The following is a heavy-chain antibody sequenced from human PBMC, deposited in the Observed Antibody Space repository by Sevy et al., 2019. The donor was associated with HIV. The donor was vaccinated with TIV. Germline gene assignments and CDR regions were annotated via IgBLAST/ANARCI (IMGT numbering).Heavy chain of an antibody. CDR2: IYYSGST. CDR3: ARRLGSSRYGMDV. CDR1: GGSISSSSYY. V-gene: IGHV4-39*01. D-gene: IGHD2-15*01. J-gene: IGHJ6*02. Sequence: SETLSLTCTVSGGSISSSSYYWGWIRQPPGKGLEWIGSIYYSGSTYYNPSLKSRVTISVDTSKNQFSLKLSSVTAADTAVYYCARRLGSSRYGMDVWGQGTTVTVSS.